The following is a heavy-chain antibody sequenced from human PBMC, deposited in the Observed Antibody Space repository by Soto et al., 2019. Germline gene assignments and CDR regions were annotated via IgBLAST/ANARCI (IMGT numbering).Heavy chain of an antibody. V-gene: IGHV1-69*06. Sequence: SVKVSCKASGGTFSSYAISWVRQAPGQGLEWMGGIIPIFGTANYAQKFQGRVTITADKSTSTAYMELSSLRSEDTAVYYCARGNLFCSGGSCYSSDYYYGMDVWGQGTTVTVS. CDR3: ARGNLFCSGGSCYSSDYYYGMDV. J-gene: IGHJ6*02. CDR2: IIPIFGTA. D-gene: IGHD2-15*01. CDR1: GGTFSSYA.